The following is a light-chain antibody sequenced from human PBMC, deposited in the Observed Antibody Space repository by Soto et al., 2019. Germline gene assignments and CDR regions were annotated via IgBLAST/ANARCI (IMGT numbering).Light chain of an antibody. CDR3: QKYSSAPLT. V-gene: IGKV1-27*01. CDR2: ATS. J-gene: IGKJ4*01. CDR1: QGIAPY. Sequence: DVQMTQSPSSLSAFVGDRVTITCRASQGIAPYLAWFQQKPGKVPKLLIYATSTLQSGVPSRFSGSGSRTDFTLTINRLQPEDVGTYYCQKYSSAPLTFGGGNKVEI.